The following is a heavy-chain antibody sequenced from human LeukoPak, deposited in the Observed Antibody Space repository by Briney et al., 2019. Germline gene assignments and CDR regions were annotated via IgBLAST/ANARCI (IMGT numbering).Heavy chain of an antibody. CDR2: INPNSGGT. D-gene: IGHD1-26*01. Sequence: GASVNVSCKASEYTFTGYYMHWVRQAPGQGLEWMGRINPNSGGTNYVEKLQGRVTMTRDTSISTAYMELSRLTSDDTAMYYCARWSNSGFDYWGQGTLVTVSS. V-gene: IGHV1-2*02. CDR3: ARWSNSGFDY. J-gene: IGHJ4*02. CDR1: EYTFTGYY.